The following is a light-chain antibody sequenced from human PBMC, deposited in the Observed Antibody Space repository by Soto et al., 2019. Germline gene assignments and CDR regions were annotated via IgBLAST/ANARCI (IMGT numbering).Light chain of an antibody. CDR3: QTWDTGARVV. Sequence: QSVLTQSPSASASLGASVKLTCTLSSGHSSYAIAWHQQQPEKGPRSLMKLSSDGSHSKGDGIPDRFSGSSSGAERYLTISSLQSEDEADYYCQTWDTGARVVFGGGTKVTVL. J-gene: IGLJ2*01. CDR2: LSSDGSH. V-gene: IGLV4-69*01. CDR1: SGHSSYA.